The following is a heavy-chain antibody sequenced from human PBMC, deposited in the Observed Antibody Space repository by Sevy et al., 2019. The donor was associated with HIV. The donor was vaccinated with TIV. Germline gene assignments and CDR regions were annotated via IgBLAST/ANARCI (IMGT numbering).Heavy chain of an antibody. CDR3: ARGPNSYGSGSYYKGVYFQH. CDR1: GGSISSGGYY. V-gene: IGHV4-31*03. J-gene: IGHJ1*01. Sequence: SETLSLTCTVSGGSISSGGYYWSWIRQHPGKGLEWIGYIYYSGSTYYNPSLKSRVTLSVDTSKNQFSLRLSSVTAADTAVYYCARGPNSYGSGSYYKGVYFQHWGQGTLVTVSS. CDR2: IYYSGST. D-gene: IGHD3-10*01.